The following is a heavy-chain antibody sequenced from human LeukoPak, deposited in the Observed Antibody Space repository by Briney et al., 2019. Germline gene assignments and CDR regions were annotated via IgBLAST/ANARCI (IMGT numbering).Heavy chain of an antibody. CDR2: IIPILGIA. J-gene: IGHJ4*02. Sequence: GASVKVSCKASGGTFSSYAISWVRQAPGQGLEWRGRIIPILGIANYAQKFQGRVPITADKSTSTAYMELSSLRSEDTAVYYCANGGKWELPGYWGQGTLVTVSS. D-gene: IGHD1-26*01. CDR3: ANGGKWELPGY. CDR1: GGTFSSYA. V-gene: IGHV1-69*04.